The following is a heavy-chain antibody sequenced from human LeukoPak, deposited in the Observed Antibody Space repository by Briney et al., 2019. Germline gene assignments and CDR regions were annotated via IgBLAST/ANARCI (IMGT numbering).Heavy chain of an antibody. CDR3: ATADPRFLGVWYYYYMDV. D-gene: IGHD3-10*01. CDR1: GFAFSSYS. CDR2: IGVTSSNI. J-gene: IGHJ6*03. Sequence: GGSLRLSCAASGFAFSSYSVNRIRQAPGKGLEWVSYIGVTSSNIQYAASVRGRFTISRDDAKNSLYLHMNRLRDEDTAVYYCATADPRFLGVWYYYYMDVWGKGTTVTVSS. V-gene: IGHV3-48*02.